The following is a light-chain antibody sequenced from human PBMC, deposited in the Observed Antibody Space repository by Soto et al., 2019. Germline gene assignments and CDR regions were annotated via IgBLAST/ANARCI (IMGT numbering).Light chain of an antibody. CDR1: SSDIGGYNY. J-gene: IGLJ2*01. V-gene: IGLV2-8*01. CDR2: EVS. CDR3: AAWDDSLNGPL. Sequence: QSALTQPPSASGSPGQSVTISCTGTSSDIGGYNYVSWYQQHPGKAPKLIIYEVSKRPSGVPDRFSGSKSGNTASLTVSGLQAEDEADYYCAAWDDSLNGPLFGGGTKLTVL.